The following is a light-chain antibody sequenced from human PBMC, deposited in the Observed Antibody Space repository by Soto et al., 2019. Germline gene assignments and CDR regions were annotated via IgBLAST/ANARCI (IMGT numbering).Light chain of an antibody. CDR3: QQYYSPPWT. CDR2: WAS. J-gene: IGKJ1*01. Sequence: DIVMTQSPDSLSVALGERATVNCKSSQSVLYSPNNKNYLIWYQQKPGQPPKLIIYWASTRESGVPDRFSGSGSGTDFTLSISSLQAEDVAVYYCQQYYSPPWTFGQGTKVEIK. V-gene: IGKV4-1*01. CDR1: QSVLYSPNNKNY.